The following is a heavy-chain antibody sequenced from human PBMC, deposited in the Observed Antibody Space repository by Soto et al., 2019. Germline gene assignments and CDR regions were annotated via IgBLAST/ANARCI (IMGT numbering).Heavy chain of an antibody. V-gene: IGHV1-18*01. J-gene: IGHJ3*02. Sequence: ASVKVSCKASGYTFTNFGVSWVRQAPGQGLEWMGWISAYNGNTNYAQNFQGRVTMTTDTSTSTAYMELRSLRSEDTAVYYCASLPPNAFDIWGQGTMVTVSS. CDR2: ISAYNGNT. CDR1: GYTFTNFG. CDR3: ASLPPNAFDI.